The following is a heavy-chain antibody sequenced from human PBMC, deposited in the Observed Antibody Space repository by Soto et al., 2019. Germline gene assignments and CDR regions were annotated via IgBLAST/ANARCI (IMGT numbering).Heavy chain of an antibody. J-gene: IGHJ6*02. CDR1: GYTFNYYG. CDR2: INTNNGDT. CDR3: TRAKYFSGLGRYGMEV. Sequence: QVRLEQAGAEVKKPGASVKVSCKASGYTFNYYGISWVRQVPGQGREWMGWINTNNGDTKYAQKFQDRVIMTTDSAASTAYMELRTLTSDDTAVYFCTRAKYFSGLGRYGMEVWGQGTTVTVSS. D-gene: IGHD3-10*01. V-gene: IGHV1-18*04.